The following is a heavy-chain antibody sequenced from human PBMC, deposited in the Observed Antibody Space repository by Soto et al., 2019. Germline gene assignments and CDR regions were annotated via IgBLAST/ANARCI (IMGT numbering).Heavy chain of an antibody. J-gene: IGHJ5*02. Sequence: PGGSLRLSCAASGFTFSSYSMNWVRQAPGKGLEWVPYISSSSSTIYYADSVKGRFTISRDNAKNSLYLQMNSLRDEDTAVYYCAREPGGYYDSSGYLNWFDPWGQGTLVTVSS. CDR3: AREPGGYYDSSGYLNWFDP. CDR1: GFTFSSYS. V-gene: IGHV3-48*02. D-gene: IGHD3-22*01. CDR2: ISSSSSTI.